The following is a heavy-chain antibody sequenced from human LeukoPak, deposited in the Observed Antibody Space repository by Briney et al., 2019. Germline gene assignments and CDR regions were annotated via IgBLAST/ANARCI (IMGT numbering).Heavy chain of an antibody. V-gene: IGHV4-4*07. CDR2: IYSSGLT. D-gene: IGHD1-1*01. J-gene: IGHJ5*01. CDR3: ARTTNGKTVNWFAP. CDR1: GDSINHYY. Sequence: MASETLSLTCNVSGDSINHYYWSWIRQPAGKGLEWIGLIYSSGLTTYNPSLKSRVTMSVDTSKNQLSLKLNSVTAADSATYYCARTTNGKTVNWFAPWGQGTPVIVSS.